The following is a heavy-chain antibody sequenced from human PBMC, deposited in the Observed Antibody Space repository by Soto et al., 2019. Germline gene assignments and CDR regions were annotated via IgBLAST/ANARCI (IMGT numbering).Heavy chain of an antibody. CDR2: IYHSGST. Sequence: PSETLSLTCAVSGGSISSSNWWSWVRQPPGKGLEWIGEIYHSGSTNYNPSLKSRVTISVDKSKNQFSLKLSSVTAADTAVYYCVRGTVCSSYCHFASWGQGALVTVSS. J-gene: IGHJ5*01. CDR1: GGSISSSNW. V-gene: IGHV4-4*02. D-gene: IGHD2-2*01. CDR3: VRGTVCSSYCHFAS.